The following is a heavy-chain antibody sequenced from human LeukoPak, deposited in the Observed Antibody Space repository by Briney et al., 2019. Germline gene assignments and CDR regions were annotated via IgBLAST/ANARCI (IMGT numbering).Heavy chain of an antibody. CDR2: FDLDGAGET. V-gene: IGHV1-24*01. Sequence: ASVKVSCKVSGYSLTGVSKYWVRQAPGKGPEWMGGFDLDGAGETFFAQKFEGRVTMTEDTSTDTVYMELSSLRSDDTAVYYCAMGDSYQLLEYWGQGTLVTVSS. J-gene: IGHJ4*02. D-gene: IGHD2-2*01. CDR1: GYSLTGVS. CDR3: AMGDSYQLLEY.